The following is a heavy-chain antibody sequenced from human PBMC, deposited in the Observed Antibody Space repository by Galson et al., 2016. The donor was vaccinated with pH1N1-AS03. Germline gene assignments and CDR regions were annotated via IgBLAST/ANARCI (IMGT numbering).Heavy chain of an antibody. J-gene: IGHJ3*01. Sequence: SVKASCKASGYTFTSYYIHWVRQAPGQGLEWMGMINPSDGGKTYAQRFEDRLTMTRDTSTTTVYLEVRSLYSGDSAVYFCLRERLQGARVFDLWGQGTMVIVSS. CDR2: INPSDGGK. V-gene: IGHV1-46*01. D-gene: IGHD1-26*01. CDR3: LRERLQGARVFDL. CDR1: GYTFTSYY.